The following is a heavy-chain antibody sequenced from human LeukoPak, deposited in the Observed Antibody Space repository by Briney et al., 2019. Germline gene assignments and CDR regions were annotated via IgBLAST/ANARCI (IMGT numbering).Heavy chain of an antibody. CDR3: ARDLEGTMIP. CDR2: VTWNSGGI. D-gene: IGHD3-22*01. V-gene: IGHV3-9*01. CDR1: GFTFDDYA. J-gene: IGHJ3*01. Sequence: PGRSLRLSCAASGFTFDDYAMHWVRQAPGKGLEWVSGVTWNSGGIAYADSVKGRFTISRDNAKNSLYLQMNSLRAEDTAVYYCARDLEGTMIPWGQGTMVTASS.